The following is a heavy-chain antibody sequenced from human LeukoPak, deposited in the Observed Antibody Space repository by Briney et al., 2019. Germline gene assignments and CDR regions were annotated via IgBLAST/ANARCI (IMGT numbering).Heavy chain of an antibody. CDR2: INPNSGGT. J-gene: IGHJ5*02. CDR3: ARATGPSSWYGWFDA. Sequence: ASVKVSCKASGYTFTGYYMHWVRQAPGQGLEWMGRINPNSGGTNYAQKFQRRVTMTRDTSISTAYMQLSRLRSDDTAAHYCARATGPSSWYGWFDACGQGTLATVSS. V-gene: IGHV1-2*06. CDR1: GYTFTGYY. D-gene: IGHD6-13*01.